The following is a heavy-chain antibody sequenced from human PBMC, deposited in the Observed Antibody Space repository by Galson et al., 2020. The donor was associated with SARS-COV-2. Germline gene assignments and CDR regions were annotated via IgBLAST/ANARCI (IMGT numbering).Heavy chain of an antibody. CDR1: GVSISSGYF. CDR2: IYHSGST. CDR3: ARDRGVDGGISEDFDL. Sequence: SETLSLTCTVSGVSISSGYFWGWIRQPPEKGLEWIGLIYHSGSTYYNPSLKSRVTISVDTSKNQFSLKLTSVSAADTGVYYCARDRGVDGGISEDFDLWAVAPWLPSPQ. D-gene: IGHD2-15*01. V-gene: IGHV4-38-2*02. J-gene: IGHJ2*01.